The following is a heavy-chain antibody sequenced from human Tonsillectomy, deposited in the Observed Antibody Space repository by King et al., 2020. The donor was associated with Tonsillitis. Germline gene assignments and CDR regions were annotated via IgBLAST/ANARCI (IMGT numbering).Heavy chain of an antibody. Sequence: QLVESGPEVKKPGTSVKVSCKASGFTFTSSAVQWVRQARGQRLEWIGWIVVGSGNTNYAQKFQERVTITRDMSTSTAYRELSSLRSEDTAVYYCAADHDWNHFDYWGQGTLVTVSS. J-gene: IGHJ4*02. V-gene: IGHV1-58*01. CDR2: IVVGSGNT. CDR3: AADHDWNHFDY. D-gene: IGHD1-1*01. CDR1: GFTFTSSA.